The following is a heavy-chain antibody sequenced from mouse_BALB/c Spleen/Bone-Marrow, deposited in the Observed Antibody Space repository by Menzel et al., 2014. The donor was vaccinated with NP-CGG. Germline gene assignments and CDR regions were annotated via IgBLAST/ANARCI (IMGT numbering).Heavy chain of an antibody. V-gene: IGHV1S81*02. CDR1: GYTFTSYW. CDR3: ARWGITLAY. Sequence: QVQLQQSGAELVKPGASVKLSCKASGYTFTSYWMHWVKQRPGQGLEWIGEINPSNGRTNYNEKFKSKATLTVDKSSSTAYMQLSSLTSEDFAVYYCARWGITLAYWGQGTLVTVSA. J-gene: IGHJ3*01. CDR2: INPSNGRT. D-gene: IGHD2-4*01.